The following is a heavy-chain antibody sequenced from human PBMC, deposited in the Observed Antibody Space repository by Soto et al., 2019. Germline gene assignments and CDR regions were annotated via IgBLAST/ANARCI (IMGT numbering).Heavy chain of an antibody. D-gene: IGHD3-9*01. V-gene: IGHV4-30-2*01. Sequence: PSETLSLTCTVSGGSISSGGYSWSWIRQPPGKGLEWIGYIYHSGSTYYNPSLKSRVTISVDRSKNQFSLKLSSVTAADTAVYYCASLTYYDILTGSPYFDYWGQGTLVTVSS. CDR2: IYHSGST. CDR1: GGSISSGGYS. CDR3: ASLTYYDILTGSPYFDY. J-gene: IGHJ4*02.